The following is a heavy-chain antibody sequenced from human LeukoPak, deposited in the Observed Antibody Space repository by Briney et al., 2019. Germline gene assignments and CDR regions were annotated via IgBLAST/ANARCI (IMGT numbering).Heavy chain of an antibody. V-gene: IGHV4-59*01. CDR3: AREDPQTTVPEGLDV. Sequence: SETLSLTCTVSGVSISTYYWSWIRQPPGKGLEWLGYISYSGSTNYNPSLKSRVTISVDTSKNQFSLKLSSVTAADTAVYYCAREDPQTTVPEGLDVWGQGTTVTVSS. D-gene: IGHD4-17*01. CDR2: ISYSGST. J-gene: IGHJ6*02. CDR1: GVSISTYY.